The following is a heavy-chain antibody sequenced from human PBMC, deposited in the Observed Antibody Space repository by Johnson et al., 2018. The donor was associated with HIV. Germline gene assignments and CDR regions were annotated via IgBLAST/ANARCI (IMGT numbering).Heavy chain of an antibody. D-gene: IGHD6-13*01. Sequence: MQLVESGGGLVQPGGSLRLSCTASGFTFDNYWMSWVRQAPGKGLQWLANIKEDGSEDYYADSLKGRFTISRDNAQRSLYLQMDNLRAEDSAVYYCARDGIYSSPLDAFDSWGQGTMVTVSS. CDR1: GFTFDNYW. CDR3: ARDGIYSSPLDAFDS. J-gene: IGHJ3*02. CDR2: IKEDGSED. V-gene: IGHV3-7*05.